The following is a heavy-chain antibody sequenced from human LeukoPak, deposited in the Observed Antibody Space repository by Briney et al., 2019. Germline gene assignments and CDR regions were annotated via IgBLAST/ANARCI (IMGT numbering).Heavy chain of an antibody. J-gene: IGHJ5*02. D-gene: IGHD6-13*01. CDR3: AREVGSSSWYAWWFDP. Sequence: SETLSLTCTVSGGSISSGDYYWSWIRQPPGKGLEWIGYIYYSGSTYYNPSLKSRVTISVDTSKNQFSLKLSSVTAADTAVYYCAREVGSSSWYAWWFDPWGQGTLVTVSS. CDR2: IYYSGST. V-gene: IGHV4-30-4*02. CDR1: GGSISSGDYY.